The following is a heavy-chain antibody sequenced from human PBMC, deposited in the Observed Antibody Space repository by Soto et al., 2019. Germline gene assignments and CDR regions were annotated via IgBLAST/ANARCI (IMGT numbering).Heavy chain of an antibody. Sequence: QVQLVQSGAEVKKPGASVKLSCRTSGYTFTHYYIHWVRQAPGQGLEWLAIINPASGSTNYAQDFQGRVTLTMDTSTTTVYVGLSGLRAEDSSIFYCARDLAAGDHWGQGPLVTVSS. CDR1: GYTFTHYY. J-gene: IGHJ4*02. CDR3: ARDLAAGDH. D-gene: IGHD6-13*01. V-gene: IGHV1-46*01. CDR2: INPASGST.